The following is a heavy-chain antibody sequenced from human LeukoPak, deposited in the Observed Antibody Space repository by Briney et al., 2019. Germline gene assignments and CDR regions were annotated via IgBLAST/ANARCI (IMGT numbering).Heavy chain of an antibody. Sequence: SETLSLTCTVSGGSISSGSYYWSWIRQPPGKGLEWIGYIYYSGSTNYNPSLKSRVTISVDTSKNQFSLKLSSVTAADTAVYYCARGGRVGDAFDIWGQGTMVTVSS. CDR1: GGSISSGSYY. J-gene: IGHJ3*02. CDR2: IYYSGST. V-gene: IGHV4-61*01. D-gene: IGHD1-26*01. CDR3: ARGGRVGDAFDI.